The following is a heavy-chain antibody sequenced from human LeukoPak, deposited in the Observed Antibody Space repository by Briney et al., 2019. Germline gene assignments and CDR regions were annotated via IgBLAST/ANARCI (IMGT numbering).Heavy chain of an antibody. Sequence: SETLSLTCTVSGGSVSSGSYYWSWIRQPAGKGREWIGRIYTSGSTDYNPSLKSRVTISIDTSKNQFSLNLRSVTAAASAVYYCARDTSLEYCSGECYPDNWGQGTLVTVSS. CDR1: GGSVSSGSYY. J-gene: IGHJ4*02. V-gene: IGHV4-61*02. CDR2: IYTSGST. CDR3: ARDTSLEYCSGECYPDN. D-gene: IGHD2-21*01.